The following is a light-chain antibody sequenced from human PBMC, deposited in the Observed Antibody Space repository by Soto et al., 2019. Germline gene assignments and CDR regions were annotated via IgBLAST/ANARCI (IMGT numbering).Light chain of an antibody. V-gene: IGKV1-39*01. CDR1: QNVRSY. CDR2: ETS. CDR3: QQTFSLPRT. Sequence: DTQMTRSPSSLSASVGDRVTITCRASQNVRSYVNWYKQNPGKAPNVLIYETSTLQDGVPSRFSGDGYGTDFTLSISSLNPEDFATYYCQQTFSLPRTFGQGTKVDIK. J-gene: IGKJ1*01.